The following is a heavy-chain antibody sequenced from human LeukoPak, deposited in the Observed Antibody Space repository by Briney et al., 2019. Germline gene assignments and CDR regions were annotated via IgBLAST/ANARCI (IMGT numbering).Heavy chain of an antibody. CDR3: ARVVWFGELREYYYYMDV. CDR2: IIPIFGTA. J-gene: IGHJ6*03. D-gene: IGHD3-10*01. CDR1: GGTFSSYA. V-gene: IGHV1-69*05. Sequence: EASVKVSCKASGGTFSSYAISWVRQAPGQGLEWVGGIIPIFGTANYAQKFQGRVTITMDESTSTAYMELSSLRSEDTAVYYCARVVWFGELREYYYYMDVWGKGTTVTVSS.